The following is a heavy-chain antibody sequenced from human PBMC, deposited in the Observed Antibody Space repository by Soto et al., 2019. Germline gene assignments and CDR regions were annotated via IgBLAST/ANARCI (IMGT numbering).Heavy chain of an antibody. Sequence: QVQLVQSGAEVKKPWSSVQVSCKASGGTFSSYAIRLVRQAPGQGLEWMGGIIPIFGTANYAQKFQGRVTITADASTSTAYMEMSSRRSEDTALYYCATDSYVRFNYAQFDPWGQGTLVTVSS. CDR2: IIPIFGTA. CDR3: ATDSYVRFNYAQFDP. CDR1: GGTFSSYA. D-gene: IGHD3-16*01. V-gene: IGHV1-69*01. J-gene: IGHJ5*02.